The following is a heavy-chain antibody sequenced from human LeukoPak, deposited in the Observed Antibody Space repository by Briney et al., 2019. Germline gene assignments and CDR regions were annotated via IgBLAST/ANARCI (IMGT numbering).Heavy chain of an antibody. J-gene: IGHJ4*02. CDR3: ASTRKGILTGYYHGYYFDY. V-gene: IGHV1-24*01. Sequence: ASVKVSCKVSGYTLTELSMHWVRQAPGKGLEWMGGFDPEDGETIYAQKFQGRVTMTEDTSTDTAYMELSSLRSEDAAVYYCASTRKGILTGYYHGYYFDYWGQGTLATVSS. CDR1: GYTLTELS. CDR2: FDPEDGET. D-gene: IGHD3-9*01.